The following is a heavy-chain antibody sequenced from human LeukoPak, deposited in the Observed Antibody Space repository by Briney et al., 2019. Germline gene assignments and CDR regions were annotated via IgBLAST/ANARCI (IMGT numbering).Heavy chain of an antibody. CDR1: GFTFSAYA. D-gene: IGHD4-17*01. CDR3: ARDYGDYGLDY. Sequence: GGSLRLSCAAPGFTFSAYAMGWVRQAPGKGLEWVSVITKSGGDTYSADSVKGRFTISRDNSKSTLYLQMNSLRGGDTAVYYCARDYGDYGLDYWGQGALVTVAS. CDR2: ITKSGGDT. J-gene: IGHJ4*02. V-gene: IGHV3-23*01.